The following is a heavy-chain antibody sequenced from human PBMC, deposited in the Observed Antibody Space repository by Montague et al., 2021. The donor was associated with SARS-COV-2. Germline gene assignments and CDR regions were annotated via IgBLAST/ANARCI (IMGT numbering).Heavy chain of an antibody. CDR1: GGSVSSYY. V-gene: IGHV4-59*02. Sequence: SETLSLTCTVSGGSVSSYYWSWIRQPPGKGLEWIGYIYYSGSTNYNPSLKSRVTISVDTSKNQFSLKLSSVTAADTAVYYCARDSGGSSPEDWLGFDPWGRGTLVTASS. CDR3: ARDSGGSSPEDWLGFDP. CDR2: IYYSGST. J-gene: IGHJ5*02. D-gene: IGHD2-15*01.